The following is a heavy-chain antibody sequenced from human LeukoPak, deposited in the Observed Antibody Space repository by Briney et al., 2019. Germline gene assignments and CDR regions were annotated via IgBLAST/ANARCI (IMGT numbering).Heavy chain of an antibody. CDR2: ISSSSSYI. J-gene: IGHJ4*02. Sequence: GGSLRLSRAASGFTFSSYSMNWVRQAPGKGLEWVSSISSSSSYIYYADSVKGRFTISRDNAKNSLYLQMNSLRAEDTAVYYCARDPLYDSSGYYQIDYWGQGTLVTVSS. D-gene: IGHD3-22*01. CDR1: GFTFSSYS. CDR3: ARDPLYDSSGYYQIDY. V-gene: IGHV3-21*01.